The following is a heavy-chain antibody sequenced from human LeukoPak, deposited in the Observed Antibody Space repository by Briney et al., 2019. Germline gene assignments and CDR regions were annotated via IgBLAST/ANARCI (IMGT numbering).Heavy chain of an antibody. J-gene: IGHJ4*02. Sequence: SLRLSCAASGFPFGDYAMHWVRQPPGKGLEWVSGIGWNSGSIVYADSVRGRFTISRDNAKNSLYLQMKSLRAEDMALYYCAKSKTLALAGAIDHWGQGALVTVSS. CDR2: IGWNSGSI. CDR3: AKSKTLALAGAIDH. CDR1: GFPFGDYA. V-gene: IGHV3-9*03. D-gene: IGHD6-19*01.